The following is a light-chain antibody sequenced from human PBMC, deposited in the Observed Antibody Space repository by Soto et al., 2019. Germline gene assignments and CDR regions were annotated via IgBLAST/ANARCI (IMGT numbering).Light chain of an antibody. CDR3: QQGSSFPWT. Sequence: DIQMTQSPSSVSASVGDRVTITCRASQDVDSWLAWYQQKPGKAPKLLIYAASNLQSGVPSRFNGSGSGTDFTVTISSLQPDDFATYYCQQGSSFPWTFGQGTKVEIK. CDR1: QDVDSW. J-gene: IGKJ1*01. CDR2: AAS. V-gene: IGKV1-12*01.